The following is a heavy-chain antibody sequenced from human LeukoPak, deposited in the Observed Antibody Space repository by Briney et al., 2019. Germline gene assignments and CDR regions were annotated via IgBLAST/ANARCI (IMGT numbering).Heavy chain of an antibody. CDR3: ARGLDYFDSSGYVDY. Sequence: TSETLSLTCTVSGVSISSYYWSWIRQPPGKGLEWIGYISYSGNTNSNPSLKSRVTISVDTSKNQFSLKLSSVTAADTAVYYCARGLDYFDSSGYVDYWGQRTLVTVSS. CDR2: ISYSGNT. V-gene: IGHV4-59*01. CDR1: GVSISSYY. J-gene: IGHJ4*02. D-gene: IGHD3-22*01.